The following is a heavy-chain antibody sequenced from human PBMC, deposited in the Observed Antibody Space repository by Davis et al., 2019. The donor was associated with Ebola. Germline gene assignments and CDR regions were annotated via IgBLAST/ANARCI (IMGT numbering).Heavy chain of an antibody. J-gene: IGHJ4*02. CDR1: DYSISSGYY. V-gene: IGHV4-38-2*02. CDR2: IYYSGTT. D-gene: IGHD6-19*01. Sequence: SETLSLTCIVSDYSISSGYYWGWIRQPPGKGLEWIGYIYYSGTTNYNPSLTSRVTISVDTSKTQFSLKLSSMTPADTAVYYCARANEWLPGYFDSWGQGTLVTVSS. CDR3: ARANEWLPGYFDS.